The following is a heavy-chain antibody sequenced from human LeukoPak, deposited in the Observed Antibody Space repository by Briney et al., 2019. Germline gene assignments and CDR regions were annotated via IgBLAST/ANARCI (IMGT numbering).Heavy chain of an antibody. CDR2: IYSSGRP. J-gene: IGHJ6*03. CDR1: GGSISGYY. V-gene: IGHV4-59*01. D-gene: IGHD4-17*01. CDR3: ARNPTTVTTWYYYMDV. Sequence: SETLSLTCTVSGGSISGYYWSWIRQPPGKGLEWIGYIYSSGRPNFNPSLQSRVTISVDTSKNQSSLSLSSGTAADTAVYYCARNPTTVTTWYYYMDVWGKGTTVTVSS.